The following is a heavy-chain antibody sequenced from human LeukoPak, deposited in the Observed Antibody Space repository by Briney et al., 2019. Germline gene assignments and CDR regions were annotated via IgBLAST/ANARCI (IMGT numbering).Heavy chain of an antibody. J-gene: IGHJ4*02. CDR2: IIPIFGTA. CDR3: AREAAAGSSLFDY. D-gene: IGHD6-13*01. Sequence: SVKVSCKASGGTFSSYAISWVRQAPGQGLEWMGGIIPIFGTANYAQKFQGRVTITADKSSRTGYMELSSLRSEDTAVYFCAREAAAGSSLFDYWGQGTLVTVSS. CDR1: GGTFSSYA. V-gene: IGHV1-69*06.